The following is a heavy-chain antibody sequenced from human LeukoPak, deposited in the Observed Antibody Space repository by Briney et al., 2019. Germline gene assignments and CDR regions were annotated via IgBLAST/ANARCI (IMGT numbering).Heavy chain of an antibody. Sequence: GRSLRLSCAASGFTFSSYGMHWVRQAPGKGLEWVAVISYDGSNKYYADSVKGRFTISRDNSKNTLYLQMNSLRAEDTAVYYCARSAVGYYDSSGYRDYYYGMDVWGQGTTVTVSS. CDR2: ISYDGSNK. J-gene: IGHJ6*02. D-gene: IGHD3-22*01. V-gene: IGHV3-30*03. CDR1: GFTFSSYG. CDR3: ARSAVGYYDSSGYRDYYYGMDV.